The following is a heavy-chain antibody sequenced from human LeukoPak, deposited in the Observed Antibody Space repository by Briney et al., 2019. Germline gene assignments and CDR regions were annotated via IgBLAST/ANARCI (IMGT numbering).Heavy chain of an antibody. D-gene: IGHD2-2*01. J-gene: IGHJ4*02. V-gene: IGHV4-34*01. CDR3: ARGRRWEYVVVVPAALFDY. CDR2: INHSGST. Sequence: PSETLSLTCAVYGGSFSGYYWSWIRQPPGKGLEWIGEINHSGSTNYNPSLKSRVTISVDTSKNQFSLKLSSVTAADTAVYYCARGRRWEYVVVVPAALFDYWGQGTLVTVSS. CDR1: GGSFSGYY.